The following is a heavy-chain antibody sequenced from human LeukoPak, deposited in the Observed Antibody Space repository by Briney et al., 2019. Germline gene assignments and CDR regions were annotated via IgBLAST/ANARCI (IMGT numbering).Heavy chain of an antibody. CDR1: GYTFTSYD. Sequence: ASVKVSCKASGYTFTSYDINWVRQATGQGLEWMGWMNPNSGNTGYAQKFQGRVTMTRNTSISTAYMELSSLRSEDTAVYYCARDSAGSVFYDFWSGYYSPPGAFDIWGQGTMVTVSS. D-gene: IGHD3-3*01. V-gene: IGHV1-8*01. CDR3: ARDSAGSVFYDFWSGYYSPPGAFDI. CDR2: MNPNSGNT. J-gene: IGHJ3*02.